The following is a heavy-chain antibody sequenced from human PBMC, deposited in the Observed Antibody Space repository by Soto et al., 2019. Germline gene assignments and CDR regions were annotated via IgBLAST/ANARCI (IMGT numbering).Heavy chain of an antibody. Sequence: EVQLVESGGTIVQPGESLRISCAASGFAVSSSWMHWVRQAPGEGLVWVSHIDIVETVTTYADSFKGRFTISRDNAKNTLYLQMTSLRADDTAVYYCVTSNCAGGLCFGGFDSWGQGTLVTVSS. CDR3: VTSNCAGGLCFGGFDS. CDR2: IDIVETVT. D-gene: IGHD3-10*01. J-gene: IGHJ5*01. V-gene: IGHV3-74*03. CDR1: GFAVSSSW.